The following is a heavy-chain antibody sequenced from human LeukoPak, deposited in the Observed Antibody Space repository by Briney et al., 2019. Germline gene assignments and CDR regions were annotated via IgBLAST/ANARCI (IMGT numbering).Heavy chain of an antibody. CDR3: ARENGAVAGKLDY. J-gene: IGHJ4*02. V-gene: IGHV1-46*01. D-gene: IGHD6-19*01. Sequence: ASVTVSFTASGYTFTIYYMHWVRQAPGQGLEWMGIINPSGGSTSYAQKFQGRVTMTRDTSTSTVYMELSSLRSEDTAVYYCARENGAVAGKLDYWGQGTLVTVSS. CDR2: INPSGGST. CDR1: GYTFTIYY.